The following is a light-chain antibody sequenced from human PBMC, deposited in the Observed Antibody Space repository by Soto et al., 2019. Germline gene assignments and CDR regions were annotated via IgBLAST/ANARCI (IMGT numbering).Light chain of an antibody. CDR2: GAS. CDR3: QQYNKWPLFT. Sequence: VMTQSPATLSVSPGERATLSCRARQSVSSNLAWYQLRPGQAPRLLIYGASTRATGIPARFSGSGSGTEFTLTISSLQSEDFALYYCQQYNKWPLFTFGPGTRVDIK. V-gene: IGKV3-15*01. J-gene: IGKJ3*01. CDR1: QSVSSN.